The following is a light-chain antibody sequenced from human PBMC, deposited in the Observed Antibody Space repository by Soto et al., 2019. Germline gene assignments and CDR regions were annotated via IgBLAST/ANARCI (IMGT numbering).Light chain of an antibody. CDR3: QQYNNWPPRT. CDR2: DAS. J-gene: IGKJ2*01. CDR1: QSISNH. V-gene: IGKV3-15*01. Sequence: EIVMTQSPVTLSVSPGERATLSCRASQSISNHLAWYQQKPGQAPRLLIYDASTRATGIPARFSGSGSGTEFTLTISSLQSEDFAVYYCQQYNNWPPRTFGQGTKLEIK.